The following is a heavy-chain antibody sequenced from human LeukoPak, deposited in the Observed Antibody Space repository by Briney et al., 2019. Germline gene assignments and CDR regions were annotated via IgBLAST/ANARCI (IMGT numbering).Heavy chain of an antibody. D-gene: IGHD3-3*01. V-gene: IGHV3-33*01. CDR2: IWYDGSNK. Sequence: GRSLRHSCAASGFTFSSYGMHWVRQAPGKGLEWVAVIWYDGSNKYYADYVKGRFTICRDNSKNTLYLQMNSLSAEDTAVYYCARDSLEYYDFWSGYTKSYYYYGMDVWGQGTTVTVSS. CDR3: ARDSLEYYDFWSGYTKSYYYYGMDV. J-gene: IGHJ6*02. CDR1: GFTFSSYG.